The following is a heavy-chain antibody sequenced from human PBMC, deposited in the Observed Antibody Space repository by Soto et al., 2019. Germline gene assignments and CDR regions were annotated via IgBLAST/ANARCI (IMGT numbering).Heavy chain of an antibody. D-gene: IGHD2-2*01. CDR2: IYHSGNT. V-gene: IGHV4-4*02. CDR1: SGSISTSNW. Sequence: QVQLQESGPGLVKPSGTLSLTCVVSSGSISTSNWWSWVRQPPGKGLEWIGEIYHSGNTDYNPSLKSRVTXXXXXXXXXXXXXXXXXXXXXXXXXXXXRXAVRGYCTSISCLHFDIWGQGTMVTVSS. J-gene: IGHJ3*02. CDR3: XRXAVRGYCTSISCLHFDI.